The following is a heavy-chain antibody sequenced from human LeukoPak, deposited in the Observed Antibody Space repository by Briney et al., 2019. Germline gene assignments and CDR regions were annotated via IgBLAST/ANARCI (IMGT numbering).Heavy chain of an antibody. J-gene: IGHJ4*02. D-gene: IGHD6-19*01. Sequence: GGSLRLSCAASGFTFSNAWMSWVRQAPGKGLEWVANIKPDGGEESYVDSVRGRFTISRDNAKNSLFLQMNSLRGEDTAVYSCVRGAGGGDYWGQGTLVTVSS. CDR2: IKPDGGEE. CDR1: GFTFSNAW. V-gene: IGHV3-7*04. CDR3: VRGAGGGDY.